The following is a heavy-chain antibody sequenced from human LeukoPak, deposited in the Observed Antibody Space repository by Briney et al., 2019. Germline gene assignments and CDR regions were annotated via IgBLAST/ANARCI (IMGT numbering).Heavy chain of an antibody. J-gene: IGHJ4*02. CDR2: INPSGTGT. D-gene: IGHD5-18*01. CDR3: ARAYMDTAMVALGY. V-gene: IGHV1-46*01. CDR1: GDTFSTYY. Sequence: GASVKVSCKASGDTFSTYYMHWVRQAPGQGLEWMGIINPSGTGTSYAQRFRGRVTMTRDTPTSTPYMELSSLRSEDTAVYYCARAYMDTAMVALGYWGQGTLVTVSS.